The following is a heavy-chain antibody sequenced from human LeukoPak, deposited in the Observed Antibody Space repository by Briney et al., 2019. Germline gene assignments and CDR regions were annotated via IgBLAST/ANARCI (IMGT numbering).Heavy chain of an antibody. Sequence: SETLSLTCTVSGGSISSYYWSWIRQPAGKGLEWMGRIYTSGSTNYNPSLKSRVTMSVDTSKNQFSLKLSSVTAADTAVYYCARDGLVWTMTPRAFDIWGQATTVTVSS. CDR3: ARDGLVWTMTPRAFDI. CDR2: IYTSGST. CDR1: GGSISSYY. V-gene: IGHV4-4*07. J-gene: IGHJ3*02. D-gene: IGHD3-22*01.